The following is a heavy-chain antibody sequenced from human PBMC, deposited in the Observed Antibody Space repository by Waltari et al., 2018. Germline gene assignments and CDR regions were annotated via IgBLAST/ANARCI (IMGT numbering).Heavy chain of an antibody. CDR3: ARDGAVSAVLRFFFDY. D-gene: IGHD2-8*01. CDR2: INPSSGDT. CDR1: GYTFTTYH. V-gene: IGHV1-46*01. J-gene: IGHJ4*02. Sequence: QVQLVQSGAEVKKPGASVKVSCKASGYTFTTYHIHWVRQAPGQGLEWMGIINPSSGDTRYAQKFQDRITLTSDTSSTTLYMELSSLRSEDTAVYYCARDGAVSAVLRFFFDYWGQGTLVTVSS.